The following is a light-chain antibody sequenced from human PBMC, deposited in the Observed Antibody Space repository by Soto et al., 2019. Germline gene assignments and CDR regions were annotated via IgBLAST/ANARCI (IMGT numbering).Light chain of an antibody. CDR3: HKYNSAPLT. J-gene: IGKJ4*01. CDR1: QDIKNS. CDR2: AAS. Sequence: DIQMTQSPSSLSASIGDRITITCRASQDIKNSLAWYQHKPGKVPKLLIYAASTLQSGVPSRFSGSGSGTDFTLTINSLQPEDVATYSCHKYNSAPLTFGGGTEVEIK. V-gene: IGKV1-27*01.